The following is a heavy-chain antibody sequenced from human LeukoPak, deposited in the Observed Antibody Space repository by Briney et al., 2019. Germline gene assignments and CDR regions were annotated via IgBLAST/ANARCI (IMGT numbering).Heavy chain of an antibody. CDR3: ARYYYGGSGYYSVDY. CDR2: IYPGDSNT. J-gene: IGHJ4*02. CDR1: GYSFTTYW. Sequence: PGGSLRLSCKGSGYSFTTYWITWVRQMPGKGLEWMGMIYPGDSNTKYSPSFQGQVTISADKSISTAYLQWSSLKAADTAMYYCARYYYGGSGYYSVDYWGQGTLVTVSP. V-gene: IGHV5-51*01. D-gene: IGHD3-22*01.